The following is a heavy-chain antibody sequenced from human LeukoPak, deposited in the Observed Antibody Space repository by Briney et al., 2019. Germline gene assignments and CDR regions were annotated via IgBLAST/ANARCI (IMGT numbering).Heavy chain of an antibody. CDR3: TSSGYDILTGYHTQLLY. J-gene: IGHJ4*02. V-gene: IGHV1-2*02. CDR1: GYTFTGYY. Sequence: ASVKVSCKASGYTFTGYYMHWVRQAPGQGLEWMGWINPNSGGTNYAQQFQGRVTMTRDTSISTAYMELSRLRSDDTAVYYCTSSGYDILTGYHTQLLYWGQGTLVTVSS. D-gene: IGHD3-9*01. CDR2: INPNSGGT.